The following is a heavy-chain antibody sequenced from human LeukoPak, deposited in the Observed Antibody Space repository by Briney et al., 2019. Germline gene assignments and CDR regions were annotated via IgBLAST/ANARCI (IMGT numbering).Heavy chain of an antibody. CDR1: GDSISRSGFY. V-gene: IGHV4-31*03. Sequence: SETLSLTCTVSGDSISRSGFYWSSIRQHPATGLEWIAYIHYLGNTYYNPSLEGRVTMSVDTSSNQFSLNVASVTAADTAFYYCARVRDDFFFDFWGQGLLVPVSS. J-gene: IGHJ4*02. CDR3: ARVRDDFFFDF. D-gene: IGHD3-3*01. CDR2: IHYLGNT.